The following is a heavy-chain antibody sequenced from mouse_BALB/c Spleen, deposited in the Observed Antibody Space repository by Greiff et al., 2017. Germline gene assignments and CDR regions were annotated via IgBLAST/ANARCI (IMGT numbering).Heavy chain of an antibody. Sequence: VQLKESGAELVKPGASVKLSCTASGFNIKDTYMHWVKQRPEQGLEWIGRIDPANGNTKYDPKFQGKATITADTSSNTAYLQLSSLTSEDTAVYYCARGWYYGSWLAYWGQGTLVTVSA. CDR2: IDPANGNT. J-gene: IGHJ3*01. CDR3: ARGWYYGSWLAY. D-gene: IGHD1-1*01. CDR1: GFNIKDTY. V-gene: IGHV14-3*02.